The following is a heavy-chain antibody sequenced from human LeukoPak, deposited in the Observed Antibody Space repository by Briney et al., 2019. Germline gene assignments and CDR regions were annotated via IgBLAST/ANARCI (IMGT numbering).Heavy chain of an antibody. Sequence: SSETLSLTCAVYGGSFSGYYWSWIRQPPGKGLEWIGEINHSGSTNYNPSLKSRVTISVDTSKNQFSLKLSSVTAADTAVYYCARTSHPHGSSWLFDYWGQGTLVTVSS. CDR2: INHSGST. CDR1: GGSFSGYY. J-gene: IGHJ4*02. CDR3: ARTSHPHGSSWLFDY. D-gene: IGHD6-13*01. V-gene: IGHV4-34*01.